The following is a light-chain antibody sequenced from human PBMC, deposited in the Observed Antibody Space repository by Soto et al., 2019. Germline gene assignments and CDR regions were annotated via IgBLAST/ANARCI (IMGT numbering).Light chain of an antibody. V-gene: IGLV2-14*03. Sequence: QSVLTQPASVSGSPGQSITISCTGTTSDVGAYNYVSWYQQHPGKAPKPIIYDVSDRPSGVSNRFSGSKSGNTASLTISGLQADDEADYYCSSFTRSNPYVFGTGTKVTVL. J-gene: IGLJ1*01. CDR2: DVS. CDR3: SSFTRSNPYV. CDR1: TSDVGAYNY.